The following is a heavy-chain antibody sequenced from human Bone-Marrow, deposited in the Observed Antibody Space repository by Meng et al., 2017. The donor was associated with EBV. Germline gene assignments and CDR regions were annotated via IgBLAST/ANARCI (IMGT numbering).Heavy chain of an antibody. CDR3: ARDRGVMTVIKVFDY. CDR2: IYHSGNT. J-gene: IGHJ4*02. V-gene: IGHV4-4*02. D-gene: IGHD2-21*02. Sequence: QVQLQESGPGLVKPSGTLSLTRAVSGGSISSGHWWSWVRHPPGKGLEWIGEIYHSGNTNSNPSLKSRVTMSVDRSKNQFSLKLSSVTAADTAVYYCARDRGVMTVIKVFDYWGQGTLGTVAS. CDR1: GGSISSGHW.